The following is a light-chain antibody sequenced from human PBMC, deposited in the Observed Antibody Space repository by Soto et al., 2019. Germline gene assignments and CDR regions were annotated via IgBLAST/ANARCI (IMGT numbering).Light chain of an antibody. CDR1: QSVRSTY. Sequence: EIVLTQSPGTLSLSPGERATLSCRASQSVRSTYLAWYQQIPGQAPRLLIHGASSRATGFPDRFSGSGSGTDFTLTISRLEPEDFAVYYCQQYGSSLSITFGQGTRLEIK. CDR2: GAS. CDR3: QQYGSSLSIT. J-gene: IGKJ5*01. V-gene: IGKV3-20*01.